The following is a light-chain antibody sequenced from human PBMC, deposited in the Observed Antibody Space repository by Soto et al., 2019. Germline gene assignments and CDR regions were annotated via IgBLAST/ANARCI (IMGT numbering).Light chain of an antibody. CDR1: GSSIGTNT. CDR3: AAWDGSLNNVL. Sequence: LTQPPSASGTPGQRVTISCSGSGSSIGTNTVNWYRQLPGTAPKLLIYGNNQRPSGVPDRFSGSKSGTSASLAISGLQSEDEADYYCAAWDGSLNNVLFGGGTKVTVL. V-gene: IGLV1-44*01. CDR2: GNN. J-gene: IGLJ2*01.